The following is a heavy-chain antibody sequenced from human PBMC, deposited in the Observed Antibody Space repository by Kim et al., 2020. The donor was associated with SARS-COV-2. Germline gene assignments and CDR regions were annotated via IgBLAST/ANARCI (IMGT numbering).Heavy chain of an antibody. CDR2: ISYDGSNK. Sequence: GGSLRLSCAASGFTFSSYGMHWVRQAPGKGLEWVAVISYDGSNKYYADSVKGRFTISRDNSKNTLYLQMNSLRAEDTAVYYCAKDDSLESEYSSSPFEYWGQGTLGTASS. J-gene: IGHJ4*02. D-gene: IGHD6-6*01. CDR3: AKDDSLESEYSSSPFEY. CDR1: GFTFSSYG. V-gene: IGHV3-30*18.